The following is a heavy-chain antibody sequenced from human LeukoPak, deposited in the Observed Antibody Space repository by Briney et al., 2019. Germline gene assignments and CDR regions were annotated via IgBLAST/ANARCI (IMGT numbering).Heavy chain of an antibody. CDR2: ISSSSSYI. Sequence: GGSLRLSCAASGFTFSSYSMNWVRQAPGKGLEWVSSISSSSSYIYYADSVKGRFTISRDNAKNSLYLQMDSLRAEDTAVYYCARVLPAPFIAAAGTDFDYWGQGTQVTVSS. V-gene: IGHV3-21*01. D-gene: IGHD6-13*01. J-gene: IGHJ4*02. CDR3: ARVLPAPFIAAAGTDFDY. CDR1: GFTFSSYS.